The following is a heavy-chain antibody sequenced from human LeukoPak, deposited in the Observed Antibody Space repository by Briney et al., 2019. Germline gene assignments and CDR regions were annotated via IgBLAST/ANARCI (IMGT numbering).Heavy chain of an antibody. CDR1: EITFNNYA. D-gene: IGHD3-3*01. J-gene: IGHJ6*03. V-gene: IGHV3-23*01. CDR3: ARSNDFWSGPLRNYYYYMDV. Sequence: GGSLRLSCAASEITFNNYAMSWFRQAPGEGLEWVSVISASGGSTHYADSVKGRFTISRDNSKNTLYLQMNSLRPEDTAIYYCARSNDFWSGPLRNYYYYMDVWGKGTTVTVSS. CDR2: ISASGGST.